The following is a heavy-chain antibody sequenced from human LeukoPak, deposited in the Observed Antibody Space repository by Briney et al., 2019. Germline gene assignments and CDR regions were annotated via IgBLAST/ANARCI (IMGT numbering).Heavy chain of an antibody. Sequence: GGSLRLSRAASGFTFSSYAMSWVRQAPGKGLEWVSAISGSGGSTYYADSVKGRFTISRDNSKNTLYLQMNSLRAEDTAVYYCAYCSSTSCSPHYYYYGMDVWGQGTTVTVSS. J-gene: IGHJ6*02. V-gene: IGHV3-23*01. D-gene: IGHD2-2*01. CDR1: GFTFSSYA. CDR3: AYCSSTSCSPHYYYYGMDV. CDR2: ISGSGGST.